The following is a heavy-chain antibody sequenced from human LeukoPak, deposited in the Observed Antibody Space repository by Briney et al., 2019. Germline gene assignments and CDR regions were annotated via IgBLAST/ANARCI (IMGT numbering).Heavy chain of an antibody. CDR3: ARVYGGKGGVFDY. Sequence: GGSLRLSCAASGFTFSAYWMTWVRQAPGKGLEWVANIKQDGREKYFVDSVKGRFTISRDNAKNSVHLQMNSLRAEDTALYYCARVYGGKGGVFDYWGQGTLVTVSS. J-gene: IGHJ4*02. CDR1: GFTFSAYW. D-gene: IGHD4-23*01. CDR2: IKQDGREK. V-gene: IGHV3-7*01.